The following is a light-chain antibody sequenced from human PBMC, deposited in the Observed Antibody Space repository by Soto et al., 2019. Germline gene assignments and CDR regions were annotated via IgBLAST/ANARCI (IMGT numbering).Light chain of an antibody. Sequence: EIVLTQSPGTLSLSPGERATLSCRARQSVSSSYLAWYQQKPGQAPRLLIYGASGRATGIPDRFSGSGSGTDFTLTISRQEPEDFAVYYCQQYGSSPMYTFGQGTKLEIK. CDR3: QQYGSSPMYT. V-gene: IGKV3-20*01. J-gene: IGKJ2*01. CDR2: GAS. CDR1: QSVSSSY.